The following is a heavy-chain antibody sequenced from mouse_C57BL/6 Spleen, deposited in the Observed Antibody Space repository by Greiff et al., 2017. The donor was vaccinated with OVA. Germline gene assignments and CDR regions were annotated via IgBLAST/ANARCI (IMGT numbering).Heavy chain of an antibody. J-gene: IGHJ2*01. CDR3: TRFYDGYLYYFDY. Sequence: QVHVKQSGAELVRPGASVTLSCKASGYTFTDYEMHWVKQTPVHGLEWIGAIDPETGGTAYNQKFKGKAILTADKSSSTAYMELRSLTSEDSAVYYCTRFYDGYLYYFDYWGQGTTLTVSS. CDR2: IDPETGGT. CDR1: GYTFTDYE. D-gene: IGHD2-3*01. V-gene: IGHV1-15*01.